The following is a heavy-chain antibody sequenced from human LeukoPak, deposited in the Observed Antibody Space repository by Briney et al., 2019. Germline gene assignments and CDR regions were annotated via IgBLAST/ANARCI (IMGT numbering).Heavy chain of an antibody. V-gene: IGHV4-34*01. J-gene: IGHJ4*02. Sequence: PSETLSLTCAVYGGSFSGYYWSWIRQPPGKGLEWIGEINHSGSTNYNPSLKSRVTISVDTSKNQFSLKLSSVTAADTAVYYCARLNYDILTGYYIGSYYFDYWGQGTLVTVSS. CDR3: ARLNYDILTGYYIGSYYFDY. CDR1: GGSFSGYY. D-gene: IGHD3-9*01. CDR2: INHSGST.